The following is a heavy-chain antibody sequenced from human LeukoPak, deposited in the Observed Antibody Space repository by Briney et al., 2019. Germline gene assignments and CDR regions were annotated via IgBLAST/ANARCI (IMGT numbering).Heavy chain of an antibody. J-gene: IGHJ4*02. Sequence: PGRSLRLSCAASGFTFSSYGMHWVRQAPGKGLEWMAVIWYDGSNKYYADSVKGRFTISRDTSKNTLYLQMNSLRAEDTAVYYCARPSSGLQLLGYWGQGTLVTVSS. CDR1: GFTFSSYG. CDR3: ARPSSGLQLLGY. CDR2: IWYDGSNK. D-gene: IGHD5-24*01. V-gene: IGHV3-33*01.